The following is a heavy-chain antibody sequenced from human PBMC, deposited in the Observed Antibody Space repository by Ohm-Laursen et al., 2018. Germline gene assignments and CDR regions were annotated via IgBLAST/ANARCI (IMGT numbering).Heavy chain of an antibody. CDR2: IYYSGST. V-gene: IGHV4-59*01. CDR1: GGSISSYY. J-gene: IGHJ4*02. D-gene: IGHD3-16*01. Sequence: TLSLTCTVSGGSISSYYWSWIRQPPGKGLEWIGYIYYSGSTSYNPSLKGRVTMSVDTSKNQFSLKLSSVTAADTAVYYCATFGGVPGWGQGTLVTVSS. CDR3: ATFGGVPG.